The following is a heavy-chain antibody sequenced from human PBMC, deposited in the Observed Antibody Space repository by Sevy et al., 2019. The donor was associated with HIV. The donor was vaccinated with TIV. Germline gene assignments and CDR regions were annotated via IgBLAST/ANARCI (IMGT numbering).Heavy chain of an antibody. Sequence: GGSRRLSCAASGFTFSSYAMSWVRQAPGKGLEWVSAISGSGGSTYYADSVKGRFTISRDNSKNTLYLQMNSLRAEDTAVYYCAKSPPRCSGGTCSFDYWGQGTLVTVSS. J-gene: IGHJ4*02. CDR2: ISGSGGST. V-gene: IGHV3-23*01. D-gene: IGHD2-15*01. CDR1: GFTFSSYA. CDR3: AKSPPRCSGGTCSFDY.